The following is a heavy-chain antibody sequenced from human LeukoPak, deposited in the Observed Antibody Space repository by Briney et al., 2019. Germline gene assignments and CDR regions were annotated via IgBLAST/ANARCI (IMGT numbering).Heavy chain of an antibody. CDR2: IGTAGDP. D-gene: IGHD3-10*01. CDR3: ARSLPRVTMVRGVLPLDY. V-gene: IGHV3-13*05. CDR1: GFTFSSYD. Sequence: PGGSLRLSCAASGFTFSSYDMHWVRQPTGKGLEWVSAIGTAGDPYYSGSVKGRFTISRENAKNSLYLQLNSLRAGDTAVYYCARSLPRVTMVRGVLPLDYWGQGTLVTVSS. J-gene: IGHJ4*02.